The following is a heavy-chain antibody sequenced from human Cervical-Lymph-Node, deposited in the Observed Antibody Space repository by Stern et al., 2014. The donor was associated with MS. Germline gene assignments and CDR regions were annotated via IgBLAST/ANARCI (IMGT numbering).Heavy chain of an antibody. D-gene: IGHD3-3*01. CDR1: GFTFSSYA. V-gene: IGHV3-30-3*01. Sequence: MQLVESGGGVVQPGRSLRLSCAASGFTFSSYAMHWVRQAPGKGLEWVAVISYDGSNKYYADSVKGRFTISRDNSKNTLYLQMNSLRAEDTAVYYCARSDDFWSGYPDYYYYGMDVWGQGTTVTVSS. J-gene: IGHJ6*02. CDR2: ISYDGSNK. CDR3: ARSDDFWSGYPDYYYYGMDV.